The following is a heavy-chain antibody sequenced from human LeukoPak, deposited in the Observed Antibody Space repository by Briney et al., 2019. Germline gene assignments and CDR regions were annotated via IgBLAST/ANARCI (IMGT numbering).Heavy chain of an antibody. CDR2: INSDGSST. D-gene: IGHD3-22*01. V-gene: IGHV3-74*01. J-gene: IGHJ4*02. Sequence: GGSLRLSCAASGFTFSRYWMHWVRQAPGKGLVWVSRINSDGSSTSYADSVKGRFTISRDNAKNTLYLQVNSLRAEDTAVYYCARGYYYDSSGPEDYWGQGTLVTVSS. CDR1: GFTFSRYW. CDR3: ARGYYYDSSGPEDY.